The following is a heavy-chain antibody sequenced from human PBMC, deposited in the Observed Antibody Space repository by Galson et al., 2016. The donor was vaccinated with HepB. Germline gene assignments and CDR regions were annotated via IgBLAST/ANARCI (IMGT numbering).Heavy chain of an antibody. CDR2: ITSSSSTI. J-gene: IGHJ4*02. CDR3: ARVMYGEGPTPPDY. V-gene: IGHV3-48*04. Sequence: SLRLSCAASGFTFSRYSMYWVRQAPGKGLEWVSYITSSSSTISYADSVRGRFTISRDNAKNSLLLQMHSLRAEDTAVYYCARVMYGEGPTPPDYWGQGTLVTVSS. D-gene: IGHD1-26*01. CDR1: GFTFSRYS.